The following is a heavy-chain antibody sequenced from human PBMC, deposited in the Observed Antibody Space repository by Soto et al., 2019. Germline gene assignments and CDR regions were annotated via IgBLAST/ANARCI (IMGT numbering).Heavy chain of an antibody. CDR2: IYYSGST. Sequence: KPSETLSLTCTVSGGSISSGGYYWSWIRQHPGKGLEWIGYIYYSGSTYYNPSLKSRVTISVDTSKNQFSLKLSSVTAADTAVYYCARGPYGGNLFDYWGQGTLVTVSS. D-gene: IGHD4-17*01. V-gene: IGHV4-31*03. J-gene: IGHJ4*02. CDR1: GGSISSGGYY. CDR3: ARGPYGGNLFDY.